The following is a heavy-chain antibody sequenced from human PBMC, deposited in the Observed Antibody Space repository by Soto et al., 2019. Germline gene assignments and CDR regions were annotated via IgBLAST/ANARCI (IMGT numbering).Heavy chain of an antibody. J-gene: IGHJ4*02. D-gene: IGHD2-2*01. CDR3: APSPGGGGY. V-gene: IGHV3-53*01. CDR1: GFTVSNNY. CDR2: IYSGGYT. Sequence: EVQLVESGGGLIQPGGSLRLSCAVSGFTVSNNYMSWVRQAPGKGLEGVSVIYSGGYTAYGDSVKGRFTISRDNSKNPLYLKMTTLGAAAPAVYYCAPSPGGGGYWGQGTLVTVSS.